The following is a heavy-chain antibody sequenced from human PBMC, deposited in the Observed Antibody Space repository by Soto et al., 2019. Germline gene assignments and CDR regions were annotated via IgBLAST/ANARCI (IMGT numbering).Heavy chain of an antibody. CDR3: ARGNRAFDI. V-gene: IGHV3-72*01. CDR1: GFTSSDSY. J-gene: IGHJ3*02. CDR2: IRNKANSYTT. Sequence: EVQLVQSGGGLFQPGGPLRLSCAASGFTSSDSYRDWVRQAPGKGLEWVGRIRNKANSYTTEYAASVKGRFTISRDDSKNSVYLQMNSLKTEDTAVYYCARGNRAFDIWGQGTMVTVSS.